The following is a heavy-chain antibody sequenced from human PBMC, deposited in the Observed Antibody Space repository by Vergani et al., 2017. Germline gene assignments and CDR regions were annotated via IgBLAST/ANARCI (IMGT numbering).Heavy chain of an antibody. CDR1: GFTFSSYS. CDR2: ISSSSSYI. D-gene: IGHD2-8*02. CDR3: ARXFFPGLVVPDAFDI. Sequence: EVQLVESGGGLVKPGGSLRLSCAASGFTFSSYSMNWVRQAPGKGLEWVSSISSSSSYIYYADSVKGRFTISRDNAKNSLYLQMNSLRAEDTAVYYCARXFFPGLVVPDAFDIWGQGTMVTVSS. J-gene: IGHJ3*02. V-gene: IGHV3-21*01.